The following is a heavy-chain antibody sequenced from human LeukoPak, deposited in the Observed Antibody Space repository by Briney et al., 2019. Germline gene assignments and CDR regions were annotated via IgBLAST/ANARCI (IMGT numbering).Heavy chain of an antibody. Sequence: GGSLRLSCAASGFNFGSYSMTWVRQAPGKGLEWVSSISSSSSYIYYADSVKGRFTISRDNAKNSLYLQMNSLRAEDTAVYYCAKERRADGDYISAFDIWGQGTMVTVS. CDR1: GFNFGSYS. D-gene: IGHD4-17*01. V-gene: IGHV3-21*04. CDR2: ISSSSSYI. J-gene: IGHJ3*02. CDR3: AKERRADGDYISAFDI.